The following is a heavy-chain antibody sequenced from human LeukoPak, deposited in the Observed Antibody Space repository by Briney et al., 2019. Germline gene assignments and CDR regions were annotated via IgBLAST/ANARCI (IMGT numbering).Heavy chain of an antibody. CDR3: ARVGSLDAFDI. J-gene: IGHJ3*02. CDR2: ISYDGSNK. D-gene: IGHD3-16*01. Sequence: GGSLRLSCAASGFTFTSYAMSWVRQAPGKGLEWVAVISYDGSNKYYADSVKGRFTISRDNSKNTLYLQMNSLRAEDTAVYYCARVGSLDAFDIWGQGTMVTVSS. V-gene: IGHV3-30-3*01. CDR1: GFTFTSYA.